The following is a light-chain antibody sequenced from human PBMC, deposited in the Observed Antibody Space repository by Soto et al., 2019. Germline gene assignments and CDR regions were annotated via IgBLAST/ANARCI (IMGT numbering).Light chain of an antibody. CDR3: QQSYRSPPT. Sequence: DIQMTQSPSSLSASVGDRVTITCRASQSISSYLNWYQQKPGKVPKLLIYAASSLQSGVPSRFSGSGSGTDFTLSISSLQPEDFATYYCQQSYRSPPTFGQGTKVDI. CDR2: AAS. J-gene: IGKJ1*01. V-gene: IGKV1-39*01. CDR1: QSISSY.